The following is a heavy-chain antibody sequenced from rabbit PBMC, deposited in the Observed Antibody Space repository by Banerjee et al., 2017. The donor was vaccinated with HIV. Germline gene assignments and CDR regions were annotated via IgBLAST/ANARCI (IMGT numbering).Heavy chain of an antibody. Sequence: QEQLEESGGDLVKPGASLTLTCTASGFSFSSSYYMCWVRQAPGKGLEWIACIYTGSSGSTYYASWAKGRFTISKTSSTTVTLQMTSLTAADTATYFCARDMFGDGYDDYGNYYGMDLWGPGTLVTVS. CDR2: IYTGSSGST. D-gene: IGHD2-1*01. CDR3: ARDMFGDGYDDYGNYYGMDL. J-gene: IGHJ6*01. CDR1: GFSFSSSYY. V-gene: IGHV1S45*01.